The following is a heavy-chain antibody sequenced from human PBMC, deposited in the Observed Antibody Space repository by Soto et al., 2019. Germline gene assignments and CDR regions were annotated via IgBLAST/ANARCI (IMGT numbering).Heavy chain of an antibody. J-gene: IGHJ5*02. D-gene: IGHD2-21*02. CDR2: ISGNGFNT. CDR3: AKDQYVVVTTNWFDP. Sequence: GGSLSLSCAASGFTFSSYAMSWVRQAPGKGLEWVSTISGNGFNTYYADSVKGRFTISRDNSKNTLYLQMNSLRAEDTAVYYCAKDQYVVVTTNWFDPWGQGTLVTVSS. V-gene: IGHV3-23*01. CDR1: GFTFSSYA.